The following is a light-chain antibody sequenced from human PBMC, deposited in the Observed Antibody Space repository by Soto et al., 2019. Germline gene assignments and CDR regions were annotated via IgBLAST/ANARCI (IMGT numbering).Light chain of an antibody. CDR2: GNN. CDR3: QSYDSSLSGVV. CDR1: SSNIGAGYD. Sequence: QSVLTQPPSVSGAPGQRATISCTGSSSNIGAGYDVHWYQQLPGTAPKLLIYGNNNRPSGVPDRFSGSKSGTSASLAITGLQAEDEADYYCQSYDSSLSGVVFGGGTKLTVL. V-gene: IGLV1-40*01. J-gene: IGLJ2*01.